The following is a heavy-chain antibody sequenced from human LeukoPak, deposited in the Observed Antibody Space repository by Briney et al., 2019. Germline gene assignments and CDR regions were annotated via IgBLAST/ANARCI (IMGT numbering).Heavy chain of an antibody. Sequence: EASVKVSCKTSGYTFTNYDINWVRQATGQGLEWMGWMNPKSGNTGSAQRFQGRVTMTRDTSISTAYMELISLRSEDTAVYYCARDGIAAAGNFDYWGQGTLVTVSS. CDR3: ARDGIAAAGNFDY. CDR2: MNPKSGNT. CDR1: GYTFTNYD. D-gene: IGHD6-13*01. V-gene: IGHV1-8*01. J-gene: IGHJ4*02.